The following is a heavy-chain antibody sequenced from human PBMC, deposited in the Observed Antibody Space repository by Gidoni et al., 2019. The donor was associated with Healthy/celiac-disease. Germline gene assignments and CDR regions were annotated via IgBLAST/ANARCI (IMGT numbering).Heavy chain of an antibody. V-gene: IGHV3-15*01. CDR2: IKSTTDGGTT. CDR3: TTDQGYSDSLYYYYYMDV. D-gene: IGHD5-18*01. J-gene: IGHJ6*03. Sequence: EVQLVESGGGLVKHGGSLRLSGQASGFIFSNAWMSWVRRAPGKGLEWVGRIKSTTDGGTTDYAAPVKGRFTISRDDSKNTLYLQMNSLKTEDTAVYYCTTDQGYSDSLYYYYYMDVWGKGTTVTVSS. CDR1: GFIFSNAW.